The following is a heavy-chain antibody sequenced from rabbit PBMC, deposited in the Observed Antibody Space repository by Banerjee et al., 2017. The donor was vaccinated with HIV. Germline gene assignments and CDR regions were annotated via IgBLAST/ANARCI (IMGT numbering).Heavy chain of an antibody. D-gene: IGHD4-2*01. V-gene: IGHV1S7*01. Sequence: QLKESGGGLVQPGGSLKLSCKVSGIDFSYYGISWVRQAPGKGLEWIAYIYPGYGTTDYATWVNGRFAISSHNAQNTLYLQLNSLTAADTATYFCARGAGIHYADLWGPGTLVTVS. CDR3: ARGAGIHYADL. J-gene: IGHJ4*01. CDR1: GIDFSYYG. CDR2: IYPGYGTT.